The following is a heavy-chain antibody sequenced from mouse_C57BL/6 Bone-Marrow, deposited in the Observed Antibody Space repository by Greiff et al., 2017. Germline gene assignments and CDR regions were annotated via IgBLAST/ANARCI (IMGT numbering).Heavy chain of an antibody. CDR3: ARSDYGSIPVAY. V-gene: IGHV1-26*01. D-gene: IGHD1-1*01. J-gene: IGHJ3*01. CDR2: INPNNGGT. Sequence: EVQLQQSGPELVKPGASVKISCKASGYTFTDYYMNWVKQSHGKSLEWIGDINPNNGGTSYNQKFKGKATLTVDKSSSTAYMELRSLTSEDSAVYYCARSDYGSIPVAYWGQGTLVTGSA. CDR1: GYTFTDYY.